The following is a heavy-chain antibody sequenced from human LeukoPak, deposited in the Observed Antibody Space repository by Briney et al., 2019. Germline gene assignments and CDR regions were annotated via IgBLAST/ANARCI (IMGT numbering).Heavy chain of an antibody. Sequence: SETLSLTCAVYGGSFSGYYWSWIRQPPGKGLEWIGEINHSGSTSYNPSLKSRVTISVDTSKNQFSLKLSSVTAADTAVYYCASIRSGTVYDSSGYYPNWGQGTLVTVSS. CDR2: INHSGST. D-gene: IGHD3-22*01. J-gene: IGHJ4*02. V-gene: IGHV4-34*01. CDR1: GGSFSGYY. CDR3: ASIRSGTVYDSSGYYPN.